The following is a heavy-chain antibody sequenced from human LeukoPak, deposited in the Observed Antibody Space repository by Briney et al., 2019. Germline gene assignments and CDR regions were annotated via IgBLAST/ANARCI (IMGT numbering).Heavy chain of an antibody. D-gene: IGHD3-10*01. CDR1: GGSISSSNW. Sequence: PSGTLSLTCAVSGGSISSSNWWSWVRQPPGKGLEWIGEIYHSGSTNYNPSLKSRVTISVDKSKNQFSLKLSSVTAADTAVYYCARTTMVRGVMWYFDYWGQGTLVTVSS. CDR3: ARTTMVRGVMWYFDY. V-gene: IGHV4-4*02. CDR2: IYHSGST. J-gene: IGHJ4*02.